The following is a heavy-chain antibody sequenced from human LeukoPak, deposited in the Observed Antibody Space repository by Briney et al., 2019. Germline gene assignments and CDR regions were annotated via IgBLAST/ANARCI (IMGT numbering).Heavy chain of an antibody. J-gene: IGHJ4*02. CDR2: IIPIFGTA. CDR1: GYTFTAYY. V-gene: IGHV1-69*05. CDR3: ARGRLGIAAAKTTPFDY. Sequence: ASVKVSCKASGYTFTAYYIHWVRQAPGRGLEWMGRIIPIFGTANYAQKFQGRVTITTDESTSTAYMELSSLRSEDTAVYYCARGRLGIAAAKTTPFDYWGQGTLVTVSS. D-gene: IGHD6-13*01.